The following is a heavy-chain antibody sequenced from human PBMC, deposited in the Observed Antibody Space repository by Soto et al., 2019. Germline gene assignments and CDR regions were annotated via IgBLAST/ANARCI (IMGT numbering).Heavy chain of an antibody. CDR2: ISVYNGNT. CDR3: ARDRSSSWYGDH. CDR1: GYTFASYG. D-gene: IGHD6-13*01. V-gene: IGHV1-18*01. J-gene: IGHJ4*02. Sequence: QVQLVQSGPEVKQPGASVKVSCKASGYTFASYGVTWVRQAPGQGLEWMGWISVYNGNTNYAQKLQGRVSMTADTSTNTVYMELRSLRSDDTAVYFCARDRSSSWYGDHWGQGTLVTVSS.